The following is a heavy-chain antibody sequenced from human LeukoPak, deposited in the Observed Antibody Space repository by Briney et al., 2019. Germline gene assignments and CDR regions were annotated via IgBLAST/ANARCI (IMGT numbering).Heavy chain of an antibody. V-gene: IGHV3-7*01. CDR3: AREANARFDY. CDR2: ISQDGREK. J-gene: IGHJ4*02. D-gene: IGHD1-1*01. Sequence: GESLRLSCAASGFTFSSYWMSWLRQAPGKGLEWVATISQDGREKFYVDSAKGRFTVSRDNAKTSLFLQMSSLRAEDTAVYYCAREANARFDYWGQGTLVTVSS. CDR1: GFTFSSYW.